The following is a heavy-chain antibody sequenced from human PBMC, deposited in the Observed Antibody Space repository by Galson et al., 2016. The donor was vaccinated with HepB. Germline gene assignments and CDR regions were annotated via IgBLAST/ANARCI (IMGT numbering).Heavy chain of an antibody. Sequence: SGAEVKKPGESLKISCKGSGYSFTRYYIAWVRQMPGKGLEWMGIIYPSDSDTRYSPSFQGQVTISADKSINTAYLQWSSLKASDTAMYYCARRRDILTGYHSYYYVMDVWGQGTTVTVSS. V-gene: IGHV5-51*01. D-gene: IGHD3-9*01. CDR3: ARRRDILTGYHSYYYVMDV. CDR2: IYPSDSDT. J-gene: IGHJ6*02. CDR1: GYSFTRYY.